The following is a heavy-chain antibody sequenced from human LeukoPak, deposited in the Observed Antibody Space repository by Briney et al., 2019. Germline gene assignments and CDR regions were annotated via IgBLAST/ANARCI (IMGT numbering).Heavy chain of an antibody. CDR3: ARSGPKTYYYGSGSYYKPSYFDY. V-gene: IGHV4-34*01. J-gene: IGHJ4*02. CDR2: INHSGST. CDR1: GGSFSGYY. Sequence: SETLSLTCAVYGGSFSGYYWSWIRQPPGKGLEWIGEINHSGSTNYNPSLKSRVTILVDTSKNQFSLKLSSVTAADTAVYYCARSGPKTYYYGSGSYYKPSYFDYWGQGTLVTVSS. D-gene: IGHD3-10*01.